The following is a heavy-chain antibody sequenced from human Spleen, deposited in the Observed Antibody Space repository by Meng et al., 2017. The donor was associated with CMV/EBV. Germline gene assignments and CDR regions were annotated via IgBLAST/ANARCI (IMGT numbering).Heavy chain of an antibody. CDR1: GSTLSRYW. Sequence: SGSTLSRYWMTWVRQPPGKGLEWVANINQDGSEKYYVDSVKGRFTISRDNAKKSLYLQLNSLRAEDTAVYYCVKPFYCTSTTCYWNYWGQGTLVTVSS. D-gene: IGHD2-2*01. CDR2: INQDGSEK. J-gene: IGHJ4*02. V-gene: IGHV3-7*01. CDR3: VKPFYCTSTTCYWNY.